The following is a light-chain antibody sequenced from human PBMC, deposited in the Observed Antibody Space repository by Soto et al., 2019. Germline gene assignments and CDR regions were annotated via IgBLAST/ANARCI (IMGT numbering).Light chain of an antibody. V-gene: IGLV1-51*01. J-gene: IGLJ2*01. CDR3: GTWDSSLSAGF. CDR2: DNN. Sequence: QSVLTQPPSVSAAPGQQVTISCSGSSSNIGNNYVSWYQQPPGTAPKLLIYDNNKRPSGIPDRFSGSKSGTSATLGITGLQTGDEADYYCGTWDSSLSAGFFGGGTKLTVL. CDR1: SSNIGNNY.